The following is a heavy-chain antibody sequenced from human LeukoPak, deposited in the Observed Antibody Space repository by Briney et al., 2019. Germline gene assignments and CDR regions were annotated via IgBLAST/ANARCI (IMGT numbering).Heavy chain of an antibody. CDR3: AKMRAEVVPAFDI. D-gene: IGHD6-6*01. CDR1: GFTFSRYW. CDR2: LRQDGDEK. V-gene: IGHV3-7*03. Sequence: PGGSLRLSCAASGFTFSRYWMSWVRQAPGKGLAWVANLRQDGDEKYSVDSVKGRFTISRDNAKNSLYLQMNSLRAEDTAVYYCAKMRAEVVPAFDIWGQGTMVTVSS. J-gene: IGHJ3*02.